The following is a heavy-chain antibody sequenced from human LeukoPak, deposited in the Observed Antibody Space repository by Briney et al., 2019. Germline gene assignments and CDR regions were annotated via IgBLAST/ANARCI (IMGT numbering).Heavy chain of an antibody. D-gene: IGHD2-21*02. CDR3: ASSVTPYWYFDL. CDR2: IKKDGGDK. CDR1: GFNFSNYW. J-gene: IGHJ2*01. Sequence: PGGSLRLSCVASGFNFSNYWMSWVRQAPGKGLEWVANIKKDGGDKYYADSVKGRFTISRDNSKNTLYLQMNSLRAEDTAVYYCASSVTPYWYFDLWGRGTLVTVSS. V-gene: IGHV3-7*03.